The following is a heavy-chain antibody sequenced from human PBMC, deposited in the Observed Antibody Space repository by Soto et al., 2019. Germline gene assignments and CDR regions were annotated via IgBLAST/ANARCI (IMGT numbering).Heavy chain of an antibody. CDR1: GFTFSIYW. CDR3: ARGDHLVVVVAEVAFDI. Sequence: EVQLVESGGGLVQPGGSLRLACAASGFTFSIYWMSWVRQAPGKGLEWVANIKQDGSEKYYVDSVKGRFTISRDNAKNSLYLQMNSLRAEDTAVYYCARGDHLVVVVAEVAFDICSQGTMVTVSS. V-gene: IGHV3-7*04. J-gene: IGHJ3*02. CDR2: IKQDGSEK. D-gene: IGHD2-15*01.